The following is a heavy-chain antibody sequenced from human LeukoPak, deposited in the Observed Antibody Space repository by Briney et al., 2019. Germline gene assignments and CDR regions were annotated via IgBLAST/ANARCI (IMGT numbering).Heavy chain of an antibody. J-gene: IGHJ6*03. CDR2: IYYSGNT. Sequence: SETLSLACSVSGGSIRSTTYYWGWIRQPPGKGLEWIGSIYYSGNTYYSPSLMSRVTISVDTSKNQFSLNLSSVTAADTAVYYCAASVRIYYYYYMDVWGKGTTVNISS. D-gene: IGHD3-10*01. CDR1: GGSIRSTTYY. CDR3: AASVRIYYYYYMDV. V-gene: IGHV4-39*07.